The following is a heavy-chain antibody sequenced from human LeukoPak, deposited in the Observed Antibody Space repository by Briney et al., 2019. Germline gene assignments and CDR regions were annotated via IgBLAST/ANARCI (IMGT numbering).Heavy chain of an antibody. CDR3: AKDRLMVRGVILGNYFDY. D-gene: IGHD3-10*01. CDR2: INSDGSST. Sequence: GGSLRLSCAASGLTFNSYWMHWVRQAPGKGLVWVSRINSDGSSTSYADSVKGRFTISRDNAKNTLYLQMNSLRAEDTAVYYCAKDRLMVRGVILGNYFDYWGQGTLVTVSS. CDR1: GLTFNSYW. V-gene: IGHV3-74*01. J-gene: IGHJ4*02.